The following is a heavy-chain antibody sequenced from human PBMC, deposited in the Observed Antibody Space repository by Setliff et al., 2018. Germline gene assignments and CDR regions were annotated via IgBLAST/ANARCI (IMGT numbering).Heavy chain of an antibody. V-gene: IGHV4-30-4*08. CDR3: ARAFSFWGLPEEYSGAFDI. D-gene: IGHD3-16*01. Sequence: SETLSLTCTVSGGSISSGDYYWSWIRQPPGKGLEWIGYIYYSGSTYYNPSLKSRVTISVDTSKNQFSLKLSSVTAADTAVYYCARAFSFWGLPEEYSGAFDIWGQGTMVTVSS. CDR1: GGSISSGDYY. J-gene: IGHJ3*02. CDR2: IYYSGST.